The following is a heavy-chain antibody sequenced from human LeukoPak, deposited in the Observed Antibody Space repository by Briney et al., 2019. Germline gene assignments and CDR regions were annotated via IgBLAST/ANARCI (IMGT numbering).Heavy chain of an antibody. Sequence: PSETLSLTCTVSGGSISSSSYYWSWIRQPPGKGLEWIGEINHSGSTNYNPSLKSRVTISVDTSKNQFSLKLSSVTAADTAVYYCARALDYYDSSVSDYWGQGTLVTVSS. V-gene: IGHV4-39*07. CDR1: GGSISSSSYY. J-gene: IGHJ4*02. CDR3: ARALDYYDSSVSDY. D-gene: IGHD3-22*01. CDR2: INHSGST.